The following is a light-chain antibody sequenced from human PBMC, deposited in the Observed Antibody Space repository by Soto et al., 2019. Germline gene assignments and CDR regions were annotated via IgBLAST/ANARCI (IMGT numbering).Light chain of an antibody. J-gene: IGLJ1*01. Sequence: QSALTQPPSASGSPGQSVTISCTGTSSDVGGYKYVSWYQQHPGKAPKLMIFEVNKRPSGVPDRFCGSKSGNTASLTVSGIQAEDEADYYCSSYAGINNLGVFGTGTKVTVL. CDR1: SSDVGGYKY. CDR3: SSYAGINNLGV. V-gene: IGLV2-8*01. CDR2: EVN.